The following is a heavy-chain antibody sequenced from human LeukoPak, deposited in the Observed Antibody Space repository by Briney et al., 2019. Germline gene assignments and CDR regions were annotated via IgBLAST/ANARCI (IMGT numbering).Heavy chain of an antibody. Sequence: SVKVSCKASGGTFSSYTISWVRQAPGQGLEWMGRIIPILGIANYAQKFQGRVTITADKSTSTAYMELSSLRSEDTAVYYCASPTAYYYDSSGFDIWGQGTMVTVSS. D-gene: IGHD3-22*01. V-gene: IGHV1-69*02. CDR3: ASPTAYYYDSSGFDI. CDR1: GGTFSSYT. CDR2: IIPILGIA. J-gene: IGHJ3*02.